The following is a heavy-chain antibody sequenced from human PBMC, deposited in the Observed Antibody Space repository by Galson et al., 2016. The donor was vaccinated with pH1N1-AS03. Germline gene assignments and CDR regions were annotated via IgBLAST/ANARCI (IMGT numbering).Heavy chain of an antibody. Sequence: SCAVGGFTFSSYAMFWVRQAPGKGLEYVSVISGNGFSTYYANSVKDRFTVSRDNSKNTLYLQMGSLRVEGMAVYYCARGPVSYANYWFPPPDYWGQGTLVTVSS. CDR3: ARGPVSYANYWFPPPDY. CDR2: ISGNGFST. V-gene: IGHV3-64*01. D-gene: IGHD4/OR15-4a*01. J-gene: IGHJ4*02. CDR1: GFTFSSYA.